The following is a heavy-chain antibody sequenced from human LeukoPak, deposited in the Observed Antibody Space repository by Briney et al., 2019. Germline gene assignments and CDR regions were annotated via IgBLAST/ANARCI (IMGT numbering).Heavy chain of an antibody. J-gene: IGHJ4*02. V-gene: IGHV4-39*01. D-gene: IGHD3-3*01. CDR3: ARQPLYYDFWSGYSYFDY. CDR2: IYYSGST. Sequence: SETLSLTCTVSGGSISSSNYNWGWIRRPPGKGLEWIGSIYYSGSTYYNPSLMSRVTISVDTSKNQFSLKLNSVTAADTAVYYCARQPLYYDFWSGYSYFDYWGQGTLVTVSS. CDR1: GGSISSSNYN.